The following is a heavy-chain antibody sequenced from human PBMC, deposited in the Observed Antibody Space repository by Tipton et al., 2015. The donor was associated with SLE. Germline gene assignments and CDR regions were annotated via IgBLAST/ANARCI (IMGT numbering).Heavy chain of an antibody. V-gene: IGHV4-38-2*02. D-gene: IGHD1-26*01. Sequence: TLSLTCTVSGYSISSGYYWGWIRQPPGKGLEWIGHIYTSGSTNYNPSLKSRVTISVDTSKNQFSLKLSSVTAADTAVYYCARDFWSQIVGAGGAFHIWGQGTMVTVSS. CDR1: GYSISSGYY. J-gene: IGHJ3*02. CDR2: IYTSGST. CDR3: ARDFWSQIVGAGGAFHI.